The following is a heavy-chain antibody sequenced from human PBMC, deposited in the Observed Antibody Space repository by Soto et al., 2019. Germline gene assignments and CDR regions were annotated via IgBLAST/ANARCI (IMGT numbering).Heavy chain of an antibody. Sequence: QVQLVQSGAEVKKPGSSVKVSCKASGGTFSSYAISWVRQAPGQGLGWMGGIIPIFGTANYAQKFQGRVTITADESTSTAYMELSSLRSEDTAVYYCAREYCSGGSCYSTFDYWGQGTLVTVSS. D-gene: IGHD2-15*01. CDR1: GGTFSSYA. CDR3: AREYCSGGSCYSTFDY. V-gene: IGHV1-69*01. J-gene: IGHJ4*02. CDR2: IIPIFGTA.